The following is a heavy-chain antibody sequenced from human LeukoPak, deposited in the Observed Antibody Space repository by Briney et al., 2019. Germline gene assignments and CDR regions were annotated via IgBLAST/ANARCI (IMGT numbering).Heavy chain of an antibody. V-gene: IGHV4-4*02. J-gene: IGHJ4*02. D-gene: IGHD5-12*01. Sequence: SGTLSLTCAVSGGSISSSNWWSWVRQPPGKGLEWIGEIYHSGSTNYNPSLKSRVTISVDKSKNQFSLKLSSVTAADTAVYYCARGYSGYDPLHHPDDYWGQGTLVTVSS. CDR1: GGSISSSNW. CDR2: IYHSGST. CDR3: ARGYSGYDPLHHPDDY.